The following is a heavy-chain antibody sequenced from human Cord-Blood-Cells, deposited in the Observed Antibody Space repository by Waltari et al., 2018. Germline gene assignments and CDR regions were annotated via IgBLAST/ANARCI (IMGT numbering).Heavy chain of an antibody. Sequence: QVQLVQSGAEVKKPGASVKVSCKASGYTFTSYDLNWVRQATGQGLEWMGWMNPNSGNTGYAQKFQGRVTITRNTSISTAYMELSSLRSEDTAVYYCATWGYSSSYDAFDIWGQGTMVTVSS. D-gene: IGHD6-6*01. J-gene: IGHJ3*02. CDR3: ATWGYSSSYDAFDI. CDR2: MNPNSGNT. CDR1: GYTFTSYD. V-gene: IGHV1-8*03.